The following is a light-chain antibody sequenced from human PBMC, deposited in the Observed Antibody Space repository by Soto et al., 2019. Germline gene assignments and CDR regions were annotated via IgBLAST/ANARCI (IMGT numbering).Light chain of an antibody. CDR3: QQSGSSLYT. CDR2: GAS. Sequence: EIVLTQSPGTLSLSPGERATLSCRASQSVSSAYLAWYQQIPGQAPRLLIYGASSRATGIPDRFSGSGSGTDFTFTITGLEPEAFAVYYCQQSGSSLYTFGQGTKLEIK. V-gene: IGKV3-20*01. J-gene: IGKJ2*01. CDR1: QSVSSAY.